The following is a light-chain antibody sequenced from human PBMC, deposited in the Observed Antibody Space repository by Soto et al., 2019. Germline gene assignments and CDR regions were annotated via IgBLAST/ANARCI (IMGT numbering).Light chain of an antibody. Sequence: QAARAQDASASGCRGQSITSFCSGTRSDVGNHNLVSWYQQHTGKAPKLMIYEVTKWPSGVSNRFSGSKSGNTASLTISGLQAEDEADYYCCSDAGRTTYVFGTGTKVTVL. V-gene: IGLV2-23*02. CDR3: CSDAGRTTYV. J-gene: IGLJ1*01. CDR2: EVT. CDR1: RSDVGNHNL.